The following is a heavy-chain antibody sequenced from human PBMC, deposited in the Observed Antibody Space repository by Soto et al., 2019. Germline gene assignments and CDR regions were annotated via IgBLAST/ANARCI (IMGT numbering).Heavy chain of an antibody. CDR3: ARSGAYSSSQFGLDV. D-gene: IGHD6-13*01. CDR1: GGSRNYNA. CDR2: IVTVFGTA. J-gene: IGHJ6*02. V-gene: IGHV1-69*01. Sequence: QVQLVQSGADVKKPGSSVKVSCKASGGSRNYNAFSWVRQDPGQGLEWMGGIVTVFGTANHAQKFQGRVTITADESTSSVYMELSSLTSEDTAVYYCARSGAYSSSQFGLDVWGQGTTVTVSS.